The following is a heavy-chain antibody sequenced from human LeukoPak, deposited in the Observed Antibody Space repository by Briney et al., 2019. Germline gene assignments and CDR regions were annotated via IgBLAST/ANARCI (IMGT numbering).Heavy chain of an antibody. Sequence: SETLSLTCTVSGGSISSYYWSWIRQPPGKGLEWIGYIYYSGSTNYNTSLKSRVTISVDTSKNQFSLKLSSVTAADTAVYYCARSIWSYYGMDVWGQGTLVTVSS. CDR3: ARSIWSYYGMDV. CDR1: GGSISSYY. CDR2: IYYSGST. V-gene: IGHV4-59*08. J-gene: IGHJ6*02. D-gene: IGHD3-9*01.